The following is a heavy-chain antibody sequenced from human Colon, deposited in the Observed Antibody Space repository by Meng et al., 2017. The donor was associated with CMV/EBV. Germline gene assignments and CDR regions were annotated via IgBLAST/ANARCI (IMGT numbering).Heavy chain of an antibody. Sequence: SCAASGFTFDDYTMHWVRQAPGKGLEWVSLISWDGGSTYYADSVKGRFTISRDNSKNSLYLQMNSLRTEDTALYYCAKDIRGRDGYNYPAEYFQHWGQGTLVTVSS. CDR3: AKDIRGRDGYNYPAEYFQH. CDR2: ISWDGGST. CDR1: GFTFDDYT. J-gene: IGHJ1*01. D-gene: IGHD5-24*01. V-gene: IGHV3-43*01.